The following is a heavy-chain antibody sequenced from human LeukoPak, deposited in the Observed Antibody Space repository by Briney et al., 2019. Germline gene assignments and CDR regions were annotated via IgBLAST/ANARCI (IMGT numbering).Heavy chain of an antibody. J-gene: IGHJ6*02. CDR1: GGSISSYY. Sequence: SETLSLTCTVSGGSISSYYWSWIRQPAGKGLEWIGRIYTSGSTNYNPSLKSRVTMSVDTSKNQFSLKLSSVTAADTAVYYCARDLDYGSGTFMDVWGQGTTVTVSS. CDR2: IYTSGST. D-gene: IGHD3-10*01. V-gene: IGHV4-4*07. CDR3: ARDLDYGSGTFMDV.